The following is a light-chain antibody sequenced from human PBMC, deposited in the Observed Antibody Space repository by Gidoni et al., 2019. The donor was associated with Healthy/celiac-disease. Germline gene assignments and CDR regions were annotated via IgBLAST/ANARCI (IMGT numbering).Light chain of an antibody. CDR3: NSRDSSGNHVV. V-gene: IGLV3-19*01. CDR2: GKN. Sequence: SSELTQDPAVSVALGQTVRITCQGDSLRSYSARWYQQKPGQAPVLVIYGKNTRPSGIPDRFSGSSSGNTASLTITGAQAEDEADYYCNSRDSSGNHVVFGGGTKLTVL. J-gene: IGLJ2*01. CDR1: SLRSYS.